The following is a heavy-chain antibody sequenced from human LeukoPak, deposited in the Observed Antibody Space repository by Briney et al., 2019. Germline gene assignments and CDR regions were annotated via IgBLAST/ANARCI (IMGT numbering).Heavy chain of an antibody. J-gene: IGHJ6*03. Sequence: SETLSLTCAVSGDSISSNNWWGWVRQPPGKGLEWIGEIYHSGSTNYNPSLKSRVTISVDKSKNQFSLKLSSVTAADTAVYYCARYDFWSGHPMDVWGKGTTVTVSS. CDR3: ARYDFWSGHPMDV. CDR2: IYHSGST. D-gene: IGHD3-3*01. CDR1: GDSISSNNW. V-gene: IGHV4-4*02.